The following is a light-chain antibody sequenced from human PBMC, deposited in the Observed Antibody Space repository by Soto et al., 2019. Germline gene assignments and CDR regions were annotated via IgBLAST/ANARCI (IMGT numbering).Light chain of an antibody. Sequence: DVVVTQTPLSLSVTPGQPASISCKSSQSLLHSSGKTYLYWYLQRPGQPPQPLIYEVFNRYSGVPDSFSGSGSGTDFTLKISRVEAEDAGVYYCMQTIQLPLTFGGGTKMEIK. CDR2: EVF. CDR1: QSLLHSSGKTY. V-gene: IGKV2D-29*01. CDR3: MQTIQLPLT. J-gene: IGKJ4*01.